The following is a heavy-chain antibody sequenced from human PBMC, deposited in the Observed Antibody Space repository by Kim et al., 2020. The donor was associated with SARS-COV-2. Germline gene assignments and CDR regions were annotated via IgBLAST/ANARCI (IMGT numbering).Heavy chain of an antibody. V-gene: IGHV4-59*08. Sequence: SETLSLTCTVSGGSISSYYWSWIRQPPGKGLEWIGYIYYSGSTNYNPSLKSRVTISVDTSKNQFSLKLSSVPAADTAVYYCARHYYGSSWILYPWGQGALVTVSS. J-gene: IGHJ5*02. D-gene: IGHD6-13*01. CDR2: IYYSGST. CDR3: ARHYYGSSWILYP. CDR1: GGSISSYY.